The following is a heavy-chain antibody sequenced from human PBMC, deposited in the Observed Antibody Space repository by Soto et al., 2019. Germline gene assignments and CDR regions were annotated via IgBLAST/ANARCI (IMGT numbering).Heavy chain of an antibody. CDR3: ARAASSYYDFWSGSTLYFDY. CDR1: GGSISSSSYY. D-gene: IGHD3-3*01. J-gene: IGHJ4*02. CDR2: IYYSGST. Sequence: SETLSLTCTVSGGSISSSSYYWGWIRQPPGKGLEWIGSIYYSGSTYYNPSLKSRVTISVDTSKNQFSLKVSSVTAADTAVYYCARAASSYYDFWSGSTLYFDYWGQGTLVTVSS. V-gene: IGHV4-39*01.